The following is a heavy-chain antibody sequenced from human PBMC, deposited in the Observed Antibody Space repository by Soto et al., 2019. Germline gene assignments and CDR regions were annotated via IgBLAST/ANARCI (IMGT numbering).Heavy chain of an antibody. J-gene: IGHJ6*02. D-gene: IGHD6-6*01. CDR2: TSYRSQCYY. CDR1: GDRLSSNSSA. V-gene: IGHV6-1*01. CDR3: ARIHSSSSSDMDV. Sequence: SQTPSVTCVISGDRLSSNSSAWNWVRQSPSRGLEWLGRTSYRSQCYYRYAVSVTSRITITPDTSKNQFSLQLNSVTPEDTAVYYCARIHSSSSSDMDVWGQGTTVTVSS.